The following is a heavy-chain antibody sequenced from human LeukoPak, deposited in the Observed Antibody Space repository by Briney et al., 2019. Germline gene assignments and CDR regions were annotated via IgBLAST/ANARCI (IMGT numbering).Heavy chain of an antibody. CDR3: ARRGRSGGSYYFDY. D-gene: IGHD1-26*01. CDR1: GDSSSSSNYY. Sequence: SETLSLTCTVSGDSSSSSNYYWGWIRQPPGKRLEWIASVHYSGSTYYNPSLKSRVIISVDTANSQFSLSLSSVTAADTAVYYCARRGRSGGSYYFDYWGQGTLVTVSS. CDR2: VHYSGST. V-gene: IGHV4-39*01. J-gene: IGHJ4*02.